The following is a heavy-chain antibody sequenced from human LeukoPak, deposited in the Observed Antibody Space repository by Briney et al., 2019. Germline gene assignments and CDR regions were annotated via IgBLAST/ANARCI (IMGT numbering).Heavy chain of an antibody. V-gene: IGHV3-7*01. CDR1: GFTFTKYW. Sequence: GGSLRLSCAASGFTFTKYWMTWVRQAPGKGLEWVGNIKQDGSDKNYMDSVKGRFTISRDNTKNSVYLQMSGLRAEDTAVYYCARGYCSSTSCYLADPWGQGTLVTVSS. J-gene: IGHJ5*02. D-gene: IGHD2-2*01. CDR3: ARGYCSSTSCYLADP. CDR2: IKQDGSDK.